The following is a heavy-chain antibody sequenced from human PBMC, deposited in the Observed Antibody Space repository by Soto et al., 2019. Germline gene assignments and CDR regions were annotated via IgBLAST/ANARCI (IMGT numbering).Heavy chain of an antibody. J-gene: IGHJ6*02. CDR3: AKVVRDYDFWEDYYYAMDV. CDR2: IAYGGNYK. CDR1: TFTFSRYG. V-gene: IGHV3-30*18. D-gene: IGHD3-3*01. Sequence: GGSLRLSCATSTFTFSRYGMHWVRQAPGKGLEWVAVIAYGGNYKYYADSVKGRFTISRDNSKNTLYLHMNSLRVEDTAVYYCAKVVRDYDFWEDYYYAMDVWGQGTTVTVSS.